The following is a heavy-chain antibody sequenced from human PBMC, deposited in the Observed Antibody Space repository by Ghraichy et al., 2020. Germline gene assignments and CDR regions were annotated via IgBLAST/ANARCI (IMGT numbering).Heavy chain of an antibody. Sequence: SQTLSLTCTVSGGAMSSSSYYWGWIRQSPGKGLEWIGSIYAGGNSHYNPSLKSRVTITADSSKKQFSLDLRSVTAADTAVYYCARRIPDTFLGAFDAWGQGTMVIVSS. V-gene: IGHV4-39*01. CDR3: ARRIPDTFLGAFDA. CDR1: GGAMSSSSYY. J-gene: IGHJ3*01. CDR2: IYAGGNS. D-gene: IGHD5-18*01.